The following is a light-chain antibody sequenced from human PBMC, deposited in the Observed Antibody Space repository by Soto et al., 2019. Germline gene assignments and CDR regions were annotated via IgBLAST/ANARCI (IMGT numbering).Light chain of an antibody. CDR3: QQLHSYPYT. J-gene: IGKJ2*01. CDR2: AAS. V-gene: IGKV1-9*01. CDR1: QGISSY. Sequence: DIQLTQSPSFLSTSVGDTVTSTFRASQGISSYLAWYQQKPGKTPNLLIYAASTLLSGVPSRFSGSGSGTEFTLTISSLQPEDFATYYCQQLHSYPYTFGQGTKADIK.